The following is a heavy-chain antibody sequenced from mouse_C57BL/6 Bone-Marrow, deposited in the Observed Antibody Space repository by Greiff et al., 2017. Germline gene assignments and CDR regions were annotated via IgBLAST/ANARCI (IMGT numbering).Heavy chain of an antibody. CDR1: GFNIKDDY. CDR2: IDPENGDT. D-gene: IGHD1-1*01. CDR3: TTPYYGSSYGYWYFDV. V-gene: IGHV14-4*01. Sequence: VQLQQSGAELVRPGASVKLSCTASGFNIKDDYMHWVKQRPEQGLEWIGWIDPENGDTEYASKFPGKATITADTSSNTAYLQLSNLTSEDTAVYYCTTPYYGSSYGYWYFDVWGTGTTVTVSS. J-gene: IGHJ1*03.